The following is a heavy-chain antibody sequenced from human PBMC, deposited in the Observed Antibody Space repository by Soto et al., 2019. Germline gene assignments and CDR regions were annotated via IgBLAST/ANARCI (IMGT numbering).Heavy chain of an antibody. CDR3: ARCYYYGSGTSPDY. Sequence: QVQLVQSGAEVKKPGASVKVSCKASGYTFTSYDINWVRQATGQGLEWMGWMNPNSGNTGYAQKLQVRVTMTTNTSISTAYMELSSLRSEDTAVYYCARCYYYGSGTSPDYWGQGTLVTVSS. CDR1: GYTFTSYD. J-gene: IGHJ4*02. D-gene: IGHD3-10*01. V-gene: IGHV1-8*01. CDR2: MNPNSGNT.